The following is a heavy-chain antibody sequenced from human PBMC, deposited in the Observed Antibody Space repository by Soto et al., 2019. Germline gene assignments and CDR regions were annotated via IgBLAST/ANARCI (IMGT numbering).Heavy chain of an antibody. Sequence: PGGSLRLSCTASGFTFGDYAMSWFRQAPGKGLEWVGFIRSKAYGGTTEYAASVKGRFTISRDDSTSTVYMELSSLRSEDTAVYYCARDPGESVTGYYYYGMDVWGQGTTVTVSS. CDR2: IRSKAYGGTT. J-gene: IGHJ6*02. CDR1: GFTFGDYA. D-gene: IGHD4-17*01. CDR3: ARDPGESVTGYYYYGMDV. V-gene: IGHV3-49*03.